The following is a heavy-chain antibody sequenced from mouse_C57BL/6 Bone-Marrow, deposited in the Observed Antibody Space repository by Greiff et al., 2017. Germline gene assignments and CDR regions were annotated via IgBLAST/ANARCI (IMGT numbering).Heavy chain of an antibody. Sequence: QVQLQSGAELARPGASVKLSCKASGYTFTSYGISWVKQRTGQGLEWIGEIYPRSGNTYYNEKFKGKATLTADKSSSTAYMELRSLTSEDSAVYFCARRAFYYYGSSYWYFDVWGTGTTVTVSS. V-gene: IGHV1-81*01. CDR2: IYPRSGNT. CDR3: ARRAFYYYGSSYWYFDV. D-gene: IGHD1-1*01. J-gene: IGHJ1*03. CDR1: GYTFTSYG.